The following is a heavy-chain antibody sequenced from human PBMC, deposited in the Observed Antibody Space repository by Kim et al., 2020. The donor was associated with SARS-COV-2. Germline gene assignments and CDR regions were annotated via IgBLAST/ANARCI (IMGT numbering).Heavy chain of an antibody. V-gene: IGHV4-59*01. CDR2: IYSRGST. CDR1: GGSISNSY. CDR3: AKLGSHCTGGSCYLGFDF. Sequence: SETLSLTCAVSGGSISNSYWSWIRQSPGKRLEWIGYIYSRGSTDYNPSLKSRVTISVDTSKNQVSLKLRSVTAADTALYYCAKLGSHCTGGSCYLGFDFWGQGTLVTVSS. D-gene: IGHD2-15*01. J-gene: IGHJ4*02.